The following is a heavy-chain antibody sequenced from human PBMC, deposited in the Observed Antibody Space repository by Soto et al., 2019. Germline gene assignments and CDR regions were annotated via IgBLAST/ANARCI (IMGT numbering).Heavy chain of an antibody. V-gene: IGHV4-4*02. D-gene: IGHD5-12*01. CDR3: ARVIIGYGYDSYFDY. CDR1: SGSISSSNW. J-gene: IGHJ4*02. CDR2: IYHSGST. Sequence: PSETLSLTCAVSSGSISSSNWWSWVRQPPGKGLEWIGEIYHSGSTNYNPSLKSRVTISVDTSKNQFSLKLSSVTAADTAVYYCARVIIGYGYDSYFDYWGQGTLVTVSS.